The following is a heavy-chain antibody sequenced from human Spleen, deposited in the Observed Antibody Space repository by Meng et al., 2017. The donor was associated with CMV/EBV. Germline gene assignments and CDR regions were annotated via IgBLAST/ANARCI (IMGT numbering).Heavy chain of an antibody. CDR1: GGSFSNSSDY. CDR2: IYYSVST. D-gene: IGHD3-16*01. CDR3: ARESHTYDYYFDY. J-gene: IGHJ4*02. V-gene: IGHV4-39*07. Sequence: GSLRLSCTVSGGSFSNSSDYWGWIRQPPGKGLEWIGSIYYSVSTYYNPSLKSRVTISVDPSKNQFSLKLYSVTAADTAVYFCARESHTYDYYFDYWGQGTLVTVSS.